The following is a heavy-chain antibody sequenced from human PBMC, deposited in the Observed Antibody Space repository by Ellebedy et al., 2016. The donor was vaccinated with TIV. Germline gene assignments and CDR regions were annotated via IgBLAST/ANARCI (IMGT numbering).Heavy chain of an antibody. CDR1: GYTFTSYD. CDR2: IIPSSGNT. V-gene: IGHV1-46*01. Sequence: ASVKVSXXASGYTFTSYDINWVRQAPGQGLEWMGIIIPSSGNTIYAQKFRGRVTMTRDTSTSTVYMDLSSLSSDDTAVYYCARELPSSYYFDYWGQGTLVTVSS. CDR3: ARELPSSYYFDY. D-gene: IGHD2-15*01. J-gene: IGHJ4*02.